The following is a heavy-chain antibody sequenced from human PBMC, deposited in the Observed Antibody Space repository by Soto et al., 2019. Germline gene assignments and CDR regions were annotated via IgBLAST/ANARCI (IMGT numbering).Heavy chain of an antibody. Sequence: QVQLVESGGGVVQPGRSLRLSCETSGFTFNIYSMHWVRQPPGKGLEWLAAIWYDGTQKYYAESGKGRFTISRDNSKNTLYLEVNSLRAEDTAVYYCARSGGTTVTGLWHFDSWGQGTLVTVSS. CDR1: GFTFNIYS. D-gene: IGHD4-17*01. J-gene: IGHJ4*02. V-gene: IGHV3-33*01. CDR2: IWYDGTQK. CDR3: ARSGGTTVTGLWHFDS.